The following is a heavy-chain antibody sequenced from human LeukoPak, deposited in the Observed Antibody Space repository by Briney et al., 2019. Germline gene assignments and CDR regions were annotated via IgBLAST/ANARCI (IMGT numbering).Heavy chain of an antibody. D-gene: IGHD1-26*01. CDR1: GFTFSSNY. V-gene: IGHV3-15*01. J-gene: IGHJ6*03. CDR2: IKSKTDGGTT. Sequence: GGSLRLSCAASGFTFSSNYMSWVRQAPGKGLEWVGRIKSKTDGGTTDYAAPVKGRFTISRDDSKNTLYLQMNSLKTEDTAVYYCTGSGSYYYYYMDVWGKGTTVTVSS. CDR3: TGSGSYYYYYMDV.